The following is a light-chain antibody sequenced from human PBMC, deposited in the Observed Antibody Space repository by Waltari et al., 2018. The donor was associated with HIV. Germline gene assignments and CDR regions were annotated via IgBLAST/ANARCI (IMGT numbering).Light chain of an antibody. CDR2: DVT. J-gene: IGLJ2*01. V-gene: IGLV2-11*01. CDR1: SSDIGAYNY. Sequence: QSALTQPRSVSGSPGPSVTISCTGTSSDIGAYNYVSWYQQHPGKVPKIIIYDVTERPSGVPDRYSGLKSGNTASLTISGLQADDEADYYCCSRAGRNPLFGGGTKLTVL. CDR3: CSRAGRNPL.